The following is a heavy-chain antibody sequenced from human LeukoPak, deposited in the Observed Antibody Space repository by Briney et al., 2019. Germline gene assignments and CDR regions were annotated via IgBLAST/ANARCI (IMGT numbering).Heavy chain of an antibody. V-gene: IGHV3-23*01. D-gene: IGHD2/OR15-2a*01. CDR2: ISGSGGST. J-gene: IGHJ3*01. CDR1: GFTFSSYG. CDR3: AKTGGGTTD. Sequence: GGSLRLSCAASGFTFSSYGMSWVRQAPGKGLEWVSAISGSGGSTYYADSVKGRFTISRDNSKTTLYLQMNSLRADDTAVYYCAKTGGGTTDWGQGTMVTVSS.